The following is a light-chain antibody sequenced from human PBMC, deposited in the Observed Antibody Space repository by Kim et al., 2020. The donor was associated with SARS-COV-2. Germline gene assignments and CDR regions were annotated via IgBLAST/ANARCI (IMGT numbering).Light chain of an antibody. J-gene: IGLJ1*01. CDR1: SIRKSY. CDR2: DEN. Sequence: ALEQTVRITCQGDSIRKSYASWYQQKPGQAPILVMSDENNRPSGIPDRFSGSSSGSTASLTITGAQAEDEADYYCCSRDSTAKDYVFGTGTKVTVL. V-gene: IGLV3-19*01. CDR3: CSRDSTAKDYV.